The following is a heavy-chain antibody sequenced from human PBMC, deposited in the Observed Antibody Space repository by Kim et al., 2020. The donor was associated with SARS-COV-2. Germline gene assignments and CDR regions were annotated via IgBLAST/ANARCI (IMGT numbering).Heavy chain of an antibody. CDR3: AREGAPSSSY. J-gene: IGHJ4*02. V-gene: IGHV3-48*02. Sequence: GGSLRLSCAASGFTFSSYSMNWVRQAPGKGLEWLSYISSSSSTIFYADSVKGRFTISRDNAKNSLYLQMNRLRDEDTAVYYCAREGAPSSSYWGQGTLVT. D-gene: IGHD6-6*01. CDR1: GFTFSSYS. CDR2: ISSSSSTI.